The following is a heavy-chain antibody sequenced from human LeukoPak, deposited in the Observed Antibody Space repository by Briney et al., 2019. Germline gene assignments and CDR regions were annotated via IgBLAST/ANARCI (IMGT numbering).Heavy chain of an antibody. Sequence: GGSLRLSCAASGFTVSSNYMSWVRQAPGKGLEWVSVIYRGGSTYYADSVKGRFTISRDNSKNMLSLQMNSLRAEDTAVYYCAREGYSYGSFDYWGQGTLVTVSS. CDR2: IYRGGST. CDR3: AREGYSYGSFDY. J-gene: IGHJ4*02. CDR1: GFTVSSNY. D-gene: IGHD5-18*01. V-gene: IGHV3-53*01.